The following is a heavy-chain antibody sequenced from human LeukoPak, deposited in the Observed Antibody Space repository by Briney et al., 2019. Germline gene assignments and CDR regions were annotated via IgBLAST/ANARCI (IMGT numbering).Heavy chain of an antibody. CDR1: GGSFSGYY. D-gene: IGHD6-19*01. Sequence: SETLSLTCAVYGGSFSGYYWSWIRQPPGKGLEWIGEINHSGSTNYNPSLESRVTISVDTSKNQFSLKLSSVTAADTAVYYCARGYSSGWYESYYYYYYYMDVWGKGTTVTVSS. CDR2: INHSGST. V-gene: IGHV4-34*01. CDR3: ARGYSSGWYESYYYYYYYMDV. J-gene: IGHJ6*03.